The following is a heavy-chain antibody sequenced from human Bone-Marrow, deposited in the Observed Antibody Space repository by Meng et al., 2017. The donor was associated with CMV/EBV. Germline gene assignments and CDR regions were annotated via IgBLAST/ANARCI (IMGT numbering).Heavy chain of an antibody. CDR3: ARIIRRRDIVVVPATHPEGWFDP. V-gene: IGHV4-34*01. CDR2: INHSGST. CDR1: YY. J-gene: IGHJ5*02. Sequence: YYWSWISQPPGKGLEWIGEINHSGSTNYNPSLKSRVTISVDTSKNQFSLKLSSVTAADTAVYYCARIIRRRDIVVVPATHPEGWFDPWGQGTLVTVSS. D-gene: IGHD2-2*01.